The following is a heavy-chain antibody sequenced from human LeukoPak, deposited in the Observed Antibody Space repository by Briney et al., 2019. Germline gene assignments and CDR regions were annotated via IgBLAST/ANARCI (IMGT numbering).Heavy chain of an antibody. Sequence: SETLSLTCAVYGGSFSGYNWSWIRQPPGKGLEWIGEINHSGSTNYNPSLKSRVTISVDTSKNQFSLKLSSVTAADTAVYYCASLRERSYYARGFDYWGQGTLVTVSS. V-gene: IGHV4-34*01. D-gene: IGHD1-26*01. CDR3: ASLRERSYYARGFDY. J-gene: IGHJ4*02. CDR2: INHSGST. CDR1: GGSFSGYN.